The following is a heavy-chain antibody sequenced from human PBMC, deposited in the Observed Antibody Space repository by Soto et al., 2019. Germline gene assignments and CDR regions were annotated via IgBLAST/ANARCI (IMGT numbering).Heavy chain of an antibody. CDR1: GFTFSSYW. J-gene: IGHJ5*02. D-gene: IGHD6-13*01. CDR3: ARSYSSSWYNWFDP. CDR2: IKQDGSEK. Sequence: EVRLVESGGGLVQPGGSLRLSCAASGFTFSSYWMSWVRQAPGKGLEGVANIKQDGSEKYYVDSVKGRFTISRDNAKNSLYLQMNSLRAEDTAVYYCARSYSSSWYNWFDPWGQGTLVTVSS. V-gene: IGHV3-7*03.